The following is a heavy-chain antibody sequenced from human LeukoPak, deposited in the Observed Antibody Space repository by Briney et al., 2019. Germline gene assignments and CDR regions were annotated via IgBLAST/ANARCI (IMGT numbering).Heavy chain of an antibody. D-gene: IGHD4-17*01. CDR2: ISYDGSNK. V-gene: IGHV3-30-3*01. CDR3: ARDYGDYVFLYYYYGMDV. CDR1: GFTFSSYA. J-gene: IGHJ6*02. Sequence: SGGSLRLSCAASGFTFSSYAMHWVRQAPGKGLEWVAVISYDGSNKYYADSVKGRFTISRDNSKNTLYLQMNSLRAEDTAVYYCARDYGDYVFLYYYYGMDVWGQGTTVTVSS.